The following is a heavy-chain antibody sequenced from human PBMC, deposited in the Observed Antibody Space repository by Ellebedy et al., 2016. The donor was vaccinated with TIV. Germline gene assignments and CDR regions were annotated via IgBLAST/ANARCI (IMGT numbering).Heavy chain of an antibody. CDR3: ARSLDEPLFRSVNDAYDI. CDR1: GFTFSSFA. D-gene: IGHD1-1*01. CDR2: ISYNSGHI. J-gene: IGHJ3*02. Sequence: GESLKISCAASGFTFSSFAMSWVRQTPGKGLEWVSAISYNSGHIYYVDSVKGRFTISRDNSKNTLYLQMNSLRAEDTAVYYCARSLDEPLFRSVNDAYDIWGQGTMVTVSS. V-gene: IGHV3-23*01.